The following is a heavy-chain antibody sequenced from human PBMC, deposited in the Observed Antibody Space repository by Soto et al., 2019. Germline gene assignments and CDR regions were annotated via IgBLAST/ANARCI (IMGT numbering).Heavy chain of an antibody. D-gene: IGHD2-15*01. CDR1: GGSISSGGYY. J-gene: IGHJ5*02. V-gene: IGHV4-31*03. Sequence: QVQLQESGPGLVKPSQTLSLTCTVSGGSISSGGYYWSWIRQHPGKGLEWIGYIYYSGSTYYNPSLKSRVTIPVDTSKNQFSLKLSSVTAADTAVYYCAREGVDCSGGSCYSRWFDPWGQGTLVTVSS. CDR2: IYYSGST. CDR3: AREGVDCSGGSCYSRWFDP.